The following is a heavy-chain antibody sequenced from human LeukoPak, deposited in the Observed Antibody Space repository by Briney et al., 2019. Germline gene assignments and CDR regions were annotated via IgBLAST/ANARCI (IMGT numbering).Heavy chain of an antibody. J-gene: IGHJ4*02. Sequence: SETLSLTCTVSGDSISTYYWSWIRQPAGKGLEWIGHFYISGSTNYTPSLKSRVTMSVDTSKNQFSLKLISVTPADTAVYYCARHRGVAFDYWGQGTLVTVSS. CDR2: FYISGST. CDR1: GDSISTYY. D-gene: IGHD3-10*01. V-gene: IGHV4-4*07. CDR3: ARHRGVAFDY.